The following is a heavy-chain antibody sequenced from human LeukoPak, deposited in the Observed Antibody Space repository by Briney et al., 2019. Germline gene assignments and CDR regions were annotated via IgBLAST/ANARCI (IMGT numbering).Heavy chain of an antibody. CDR2: ISSSGSTI. Sequence: GGSLRLSCAASGFTFSSYEMNWVRQAPGKGLEWVSYISSSGSTIYYADSVKGRFTISRDNAKNSLYLQTNSLRAEDTAVYYCARARLVGAGGYYYYMDVWGKGTTVTVSS. CDR1: GFTFSSYE. J-gene: IGHJ6*03. V-gene: IGHV3-48*03. D-gene: IGHD2-15*01. CDR3: ARARLVGAGGYYYYMDV.